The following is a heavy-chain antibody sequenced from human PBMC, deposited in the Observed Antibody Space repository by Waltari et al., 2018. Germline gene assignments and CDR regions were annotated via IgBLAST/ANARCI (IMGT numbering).Heavy chain of an antibody. D-gene: IGHD2-15*01. V-gene: IGHV3-7*04. Sequence: EVLLVESGGGLVQPGGSLRLSCAASRFTFTLYWRPWARQATGKGREWVANKKQDGREKYYVDSVKGRFTIYRDNAKNSLYLQMNSLRAEDTAVYYCAGGGGLDYWGQGTLVTVSS. CDR3: AGGGGLDY. CDR2: KKQDGREK. CDR1: RFTFTLYW. J-gene: IGHJ4*02.